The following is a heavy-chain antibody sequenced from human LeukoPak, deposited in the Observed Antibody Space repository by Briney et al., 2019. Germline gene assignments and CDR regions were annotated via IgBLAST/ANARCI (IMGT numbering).Heavy chain of an antibody. D-gene: IGHD6-25*01. Sequence: PGGSLRLSCAASGFTFSSYAMSWVRQAPGKGLEWVSTISGGGGRTWYADSVKGRFTISRDNSKNTVDVQLNSLRAEDTAVYYCAKFRGSEKTAIDCWGQGTLVTASS. CDR3: AKFRGSEKTAIDC. CDR1: GFTFSSYA. V-gene: IGHV3-23*01. CDR2: ISGGGGRT. J-gene: IGHJ4*02.